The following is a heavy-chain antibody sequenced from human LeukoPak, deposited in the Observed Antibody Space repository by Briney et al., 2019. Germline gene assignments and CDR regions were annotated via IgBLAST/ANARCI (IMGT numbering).Heavy chain of an antibody. D-gene: IGHD3-3*01. Sequence: GGSLRLSCAASGFTFRTYWMNWVRQAPGKGLEWVASIKQDGGEKYYVDSVKGRFTISRDNAKNSVYLQMNSLRAEDTAVYFCARDRNTDFWSGYYTNYFDDWGQGTLVTVSS. CDR1: GFTFRTYW. CDR3: ARDRNTDFWSGYYTNYFDD. CDR2: IKQDGGEK. J-gene: IGHJ4*02. V-gene: IGHV3-7*01.